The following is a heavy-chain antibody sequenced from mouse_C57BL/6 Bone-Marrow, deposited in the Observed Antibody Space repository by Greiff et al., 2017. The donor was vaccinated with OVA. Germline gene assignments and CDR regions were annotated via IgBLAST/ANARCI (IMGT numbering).Heavy chain of an antibody. J-gene: IGHJ2*01. CDR2: INPGSGGT. V-gene: IGHV1-54*01. D-gene: IGHD6-1*01. CDR3: ARSGSWLRDY. Sequence: QVQLQQSGAELVRPGTSVKVSCKASGYAFTNYLIEWVKQRPGQGLEWIGVINPGSGGTNYNEKFKGKATLTADKSSSTAYMQLSSLTSEDSAVYFCARSGSWLRDYWGQGTTLTVSS. CDR1: GYAFTNYL.